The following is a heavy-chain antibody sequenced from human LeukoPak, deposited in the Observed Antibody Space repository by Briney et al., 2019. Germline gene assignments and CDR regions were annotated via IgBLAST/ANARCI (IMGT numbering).Heavy chain of an antibody. CDR1: GFTFSTYA. V-gene: IGHV3-21*04. J-gene: IGHJ3*02. CDR2: ISSTSNYI. D-gene: IGHD3-3*01. CDR3: AKGEARFLEWLLYDAFDI. Sequence: GGSLRLSCAASGFTFSTYAISWVRQAPGKGLEWVSCISSTSNYIFYADSVRGRLTISRDNAKNSLYLQMNSLRAEDMALYYCAKGEARFLEWLLYDAFDIWGQGTMVTVSS.